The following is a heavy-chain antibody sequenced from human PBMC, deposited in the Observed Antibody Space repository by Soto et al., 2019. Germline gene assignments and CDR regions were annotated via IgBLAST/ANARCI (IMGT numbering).Heavy chain of an antibody. CDR1: GYTFTGYY. V-gene: IGHV1-2*04. J-gene: IGHJ5*02. CDR2: INPNSGGT. CDR3: ARDQSTGTTRFDP. Sequence: ASVKVSCKASGYTFTGYYMHWVRQAPGQGLEWMGWINPNSGGTNYAQKFQGWVTTTRDTSISTAYMELSRLRSDDTAVYYCARDQSTGTTRFDPWGQGTLVTVSS. D-gene: IGHD1-1*01.